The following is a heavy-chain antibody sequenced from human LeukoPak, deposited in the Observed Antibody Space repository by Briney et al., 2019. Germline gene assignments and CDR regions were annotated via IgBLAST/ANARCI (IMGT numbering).Heavy chain of an antibody. CDR2: INPNSGGT. CDR3: ARVLSHGRRTPWGLPYGMDV. V-gene: IGHV1-2*02. D-gene: IGHD7-27*01. Sequence: ASVKVSCEASGYTFTGYYMHWVRQAPGQGLEWMGWINPNSGGTNYAQKFQGRVTMTRDTSISTAYMELSRLRSDDTAVYYCARVLSHGRRTPWGLPYGMDVWGQGTTVTVSS. J-gene: IGHJ6*02. CDR1: GYTFTGYY.